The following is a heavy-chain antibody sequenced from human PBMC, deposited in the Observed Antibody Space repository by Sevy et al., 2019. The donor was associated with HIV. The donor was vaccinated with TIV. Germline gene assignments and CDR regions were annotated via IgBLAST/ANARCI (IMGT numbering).Heavy chain of an antibody. Sequence: GGSLRLSCVASGFMFSNYWMSWVRQAPGKGLEWVANIKRDGSEKYYVASVKGRFTISRDNAKNSLYLQMNSLRVEDTAVYYCARGCSSTSCLWGMDVWGPGTTVTVSS. V-gene: IGHV3-7*03. CDR3: ARGCSSTSCLWGMDV. CDR1: GFMFSNYW. D-gene: IGHD2-2*01. J-gene: IGHJ6*02. CDR2: IKRDGSEK.